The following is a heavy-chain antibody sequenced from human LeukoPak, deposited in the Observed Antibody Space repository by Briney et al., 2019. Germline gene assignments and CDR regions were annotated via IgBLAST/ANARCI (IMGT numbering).Heavy chain of an antibody. CDR2: ISGSGGST. V-gene: IGHV3-23*01. CDR3: AKLSMIVVVITLFDY. CDR1: GFTFSSYA. D-gene: IGHD3-22*01. J-gene: IGHJ4*02. Sequence: GGSLRLSCAASGFTFSSYAMSWVRQAPGKGLEWVSAISGSGGSTYYADSVKGRFTISRDNSKNTLYLQMNSLRAEDTAVYYYAKLSMIVVVITLFDYWGQGTLVTVSS.